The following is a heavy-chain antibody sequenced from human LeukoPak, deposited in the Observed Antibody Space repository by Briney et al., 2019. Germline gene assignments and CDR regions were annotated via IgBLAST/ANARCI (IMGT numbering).Heavy chain of an antibody. CDR1: GYTLTELS. V-gene: IGHV1-24*01. D-gene: IGHD2-15*01. CDR2: FDPEDGET. J-gene: IGHJ5*02. Sequence: ASVEVSCKVSGYTLTELSMHWVRQAPGKGLEWMGGFDPEDGETIYAQKFQGRVTMTEDTSTDTAYMELSSLRSEDTAVYYCATFPPYCSGGSCFLNWFDPWGQGTLVTVSS. CDR3: ATFPPYCSGGSCFLNWFDP.